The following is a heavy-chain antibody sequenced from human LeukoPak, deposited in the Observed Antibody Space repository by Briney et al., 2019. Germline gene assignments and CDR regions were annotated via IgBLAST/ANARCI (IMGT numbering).Heavy chain of an antibody. Sequence: PSETPSLTCTVSGDSISSYYWSWIRQPPGKGLEWIGYIYHSGTTNYNPSLKSRVTISVDTSKNQFSLQLNSVTAADTAVYYCARDGGLVGAAFDYWGQGTLVTVSS. V-gene: IGHV4-59*01. CDR2: IYHSGTT. CDR3: ARDGGLVGAAFDY. J-gene: IGHJ4*02. D-gene: IGHD1-26*01. CDR1: GDSISSYY.